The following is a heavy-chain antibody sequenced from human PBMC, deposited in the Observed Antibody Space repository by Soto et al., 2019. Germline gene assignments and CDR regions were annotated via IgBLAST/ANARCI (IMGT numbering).Heavy chain of an antibody. V-gene: IGHV4-39*07. CDR3: ARGDCSGGSCYLEPDAFDI. CDR2: IYYSEST. D-gene: IGHD2-15*01. Sequence: SETLSLTCIVSGGSISSTSYYWGWIRQPPGKGLEWIGSIYYSESTYYNPSLKSRVTISVDTSKNQFSLKLSSVTAADTAVYYCARGDCSGGSCYLEPDAFDIWGQGTMVTVSS. J-gene: IGHJ3*02. CDR1: GGSISSTSYY.